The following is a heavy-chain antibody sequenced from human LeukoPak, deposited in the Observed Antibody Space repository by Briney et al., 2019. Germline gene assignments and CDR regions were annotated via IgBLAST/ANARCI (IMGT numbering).Heavy chain of an antibody. CDR2: IYYGGST. CDR1: GGSISSYY. D-gene: IGHD3-22*01. J-gene: IGHJ3*02. CDR3: ARAPYYYDSSGYGAFDI. Sequence: PSETLSLTCTVSGGSISSYYWSWVRQPPGKGLEWIGYIYYGGSTNYNPSLKSRVTISVDTSKNQFSLKLSSVTVADTAVYYCARAPYYYDSSGYGAFDIWGQGTMVTVSS. V-gene: IGHV4-59*01.